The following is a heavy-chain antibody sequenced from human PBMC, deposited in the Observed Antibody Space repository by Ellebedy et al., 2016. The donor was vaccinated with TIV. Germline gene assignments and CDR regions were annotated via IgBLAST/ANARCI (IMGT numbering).Heavy chain of an antibody. V-gene: IGHV4-30-4*01. CDR3: VRASTFGGVIAVEY. CDR1: GDSISSGDYY. CDR2: IYYSGST. J-gene: IGHJ4*02. D-gene: IGHD3-16*02. Sequence: SETLSLTCTVSGDSISSGDYYWSWIRQPPGKGLEWIGYIYYSGSTYYNPSLKSRVTISGDTSKNQFSLKLSSVTAVDTAVYFCVRASTFGGVIAVEYWGQGTLVTVSS.